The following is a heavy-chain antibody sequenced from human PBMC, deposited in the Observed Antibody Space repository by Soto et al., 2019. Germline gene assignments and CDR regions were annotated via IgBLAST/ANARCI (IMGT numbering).Heavy chain of an antibody. J-gene: IGHJ6*02. Sequence: QVQLVESGGGVVQPGRSLRLSCAASGFTFSSYGMHWVRQAPGKGLEWVAVISYDGSNKYYADSVKGRFTISRANSKNTLYLQMNSLRAEDTAVYYCAKESEITKVTIYGMDVWGQGTRVTVSS. V-gene: IGHV3-30*18. CDR3: AKESEITKVTIYGMDV. CDR2: ISYDGSNK. D-gene: IGHD3-10*01. CDR1: GFTFSSYG.